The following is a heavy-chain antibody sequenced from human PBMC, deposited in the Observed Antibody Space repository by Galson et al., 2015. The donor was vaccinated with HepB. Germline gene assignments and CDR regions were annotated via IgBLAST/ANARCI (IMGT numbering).Heavy chain of an antibody. J-gene: IGHJ6*03. CDR1: GFTFSSYV. V-gene: IGHV3-23*01. CDR3: AKETDVYYYYYMDV. CDR2: IGGSGGST. Sequence: SLRLSCAASGFTFSSYVMSWVRQAPGKGLEWVSGIGGSGGSTYYSDSVKGRFTISRDNSKNTVYLQMSSLRAEDTAVYYCAKETDVYYYYYMDVWDKGTTVTVSS. D-gene: IGHD5-24*01.